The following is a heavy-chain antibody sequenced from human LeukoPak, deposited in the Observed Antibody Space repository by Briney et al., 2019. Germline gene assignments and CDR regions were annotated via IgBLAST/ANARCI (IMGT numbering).Heavy chain of an antibody. Sequence: GGSLRLSCAASGFTSSSYAMSWVRQAPGKELEWVSAISGSGGSTYYADSVKGRFTISRDNSKNTLYLQMNSLRAEDTAVYYCAKSSITIFGVVQSIDYWGQGTLVTVSS. CDR2: ISGSGGST. D-gene: IGHD3-3*01. J-gene: IGHJ4*02. CDR3: AKSSITIFGVVQSIDY. V-gene: IGHV3-23*01. CDR1: GFTSSSYA.